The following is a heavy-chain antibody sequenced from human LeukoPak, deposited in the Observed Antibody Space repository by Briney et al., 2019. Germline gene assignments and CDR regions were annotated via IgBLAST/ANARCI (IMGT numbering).Heavy chain of an antibody. D-gene: IGHD3-22*01. V-gene: IGHV1-2*02. CDR3: AGGSGYYSPDY. Sequence: GASVKVSCTASGNTFTDYYMHWVRQAPGQGLEWMGWINPNSGGTNYAQKFQGRVTISTAYMELSRLRSDDTAVYYCAGGSGYYSPDYWGQGTLVTVSS. J-gene: IGHJ4*02. CDR2: INPNSGGT. CDR1: GNTFTDYY.